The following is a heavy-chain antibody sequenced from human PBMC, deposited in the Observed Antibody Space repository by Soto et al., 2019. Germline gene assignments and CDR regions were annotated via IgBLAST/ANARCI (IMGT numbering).Heavy chain of an antibody. CDR2: ISYNSGST. D-gene: IGHD6-13*01. V-gene: IGHV3-9*01. Sequence: GGSLRLSCAASGFTFHDSAMHWVRQAPGKGLEWVSGISYNSGSTGYADSVKGRFTISRDNAKNSLYLQMNSLRTEDTAFYYCVKDRNSISWYGNWFDPWGQGTLVTVSS. CDR3: VKDRNSISWYGNWFDP. J-gene: IGHJ5*02. CDR1: GFTFHDSA.